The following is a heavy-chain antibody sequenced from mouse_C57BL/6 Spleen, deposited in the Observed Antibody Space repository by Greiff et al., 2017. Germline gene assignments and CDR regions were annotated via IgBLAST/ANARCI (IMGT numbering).Heavy chain of an antibody. J-gene: IGHJ2*01. Sequence: QVQLKESGPELVKPGASVKISCKASGYAFSSSWMNWVKQRPGKGLEWIGRIYPGDGDTNYNGKFKGKATLTADKSSSTAYMQLSSLASEDSAVYFCAGGEDSVWGQGTTLTVSS. D-gene: IGHD3-3*01. CDR3: AGGEDSV. V-gene: IGHV1-82*01. CDR2: IYPGDGDT. CDR1: GYAFSSSW.